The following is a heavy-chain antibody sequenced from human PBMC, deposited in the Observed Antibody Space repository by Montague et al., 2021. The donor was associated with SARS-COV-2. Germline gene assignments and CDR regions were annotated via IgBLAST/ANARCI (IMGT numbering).Heavy chain of an antibody. J-gene: IGHJ6*03. CDR3: ARFLRRVVPAATGHWEKNYYYDYMDV. CDR1: GGSFSDYY. V-gene: IGHV4-34*01. D-gene: IGHD2-2*01. CDR2: INQSGST. Sequence: SETLSLTCAVYGGSFSDYYWSWIRQPPGKGLEWIGEINQSGSTXXXPSXXXRVTISVDTSKNQFSLKLSSVTAADTAVYYCARFLRRVVPAATGHWEKNYYYDYMDVWGKGTTVTVSS.